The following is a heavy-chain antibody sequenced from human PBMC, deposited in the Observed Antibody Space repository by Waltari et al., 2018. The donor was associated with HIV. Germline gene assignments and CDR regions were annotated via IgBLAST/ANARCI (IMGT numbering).Heavy chain of an antibody. V-gene: IGHV4-59*01. CDR3: ARLSMVAAERGVDY. D-gene: IGHD2-15*01. CDR2: IYYSGST. CDR1: GGSISSSY. J-gene: IGHJ4*02. Sequence: QVQLQESGPGLVKPSETLSLTCTVSGGSISSSYWSWIRPPPGKGLEWIGYIYYSGSTNYNPSLKSRVTISVDTSKNQFSLKLSSVTAADTAVYYCARLSMVAAERGVDYWGQGTLVTVSS.